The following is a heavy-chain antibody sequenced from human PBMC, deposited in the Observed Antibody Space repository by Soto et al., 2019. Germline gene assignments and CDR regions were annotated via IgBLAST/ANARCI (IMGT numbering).Heavy chain of an antibody. CDR3: ARGGKYYDFWSGPKWFDP. CDR2: IYYSGST. V-gene: IGHV4-30-4*01. J-gene: IGHJ5*02. Sequence: PSETLSLTCTVSGGSISSGDYYWSWIRQPPGKGLEWIGYIYYSGSTYYNPSLKSRVTISVDTSKNQFSLKLSSVTAADTAVYYCARGGKYYDFWSGPKWFDPWGQGTLVTVS. CDR1: GGSISSGDYY. D-gene: IGHD3-3*01.